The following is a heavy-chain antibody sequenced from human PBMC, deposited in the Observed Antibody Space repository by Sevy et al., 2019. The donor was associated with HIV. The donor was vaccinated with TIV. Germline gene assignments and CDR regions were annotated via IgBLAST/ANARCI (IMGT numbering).Heavy chain of an antibody. D-gene: IGHD2-15*01. CDR2: IDPSDSYT. CDR1: GYKFSNYR. V-gene: IGHV5-10-1*01. J-gene: IGHJ6*02. Sequence: GESLKISCQASGYKFSNYRIAWVRQMPGKGLEWMGKIDPSDSYTSDSPSFQGHVTISADKSVSTVYLQWSSLKASDTATYYCAKNKDIVTVIAASSYGLDVWGQGTTVTVSS. CDR3: AKNKDIVTVIAASSYGLDV.